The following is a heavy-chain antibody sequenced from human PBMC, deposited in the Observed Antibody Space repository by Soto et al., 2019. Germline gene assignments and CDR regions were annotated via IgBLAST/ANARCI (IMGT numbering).Heavy chain of an antibody. CDR2: LNGGGSNT. J-gene: IGHJ4*02. V-gene: IGHV3-23*01. D-gene: IGHD3-22*01. CDR3: AKAKDGVITRSHFDY. Sequence: EGQLLQSGGGLVQPGGSLRLSCTGSGFIFSSYAMSWVRQAPGKGLEWISGLNGGGSNTLYADSVKGRFTISRDNFKNTLYLQMNSLRAEDTAVYYCAKAKDGVITRSHFDYWGQGNLVTVSS. CDR1: GFIFSSYA.